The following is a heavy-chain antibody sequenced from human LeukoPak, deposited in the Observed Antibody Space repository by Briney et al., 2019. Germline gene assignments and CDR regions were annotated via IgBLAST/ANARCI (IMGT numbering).Heavy chain of an antibody. CDR3: ARGVAALYYYYYGMDV. J-gene: IGHJ6*02. CDR1: GFTFSSYW. Sequence: GGSLRLSCAASGFTFSSYWMSWVRQAPGKGLEWVANIKQDGSEKYYVDSVKGRFTISRDNAKNSLYLQMNSLRAEDTAVYYCARGVAALYYYYYGMDVWGQGTTVTVSS. CDR2: IKQDGSEK. D-gene: IGHD6-19*01. V-gene: IGHV3-7*03.